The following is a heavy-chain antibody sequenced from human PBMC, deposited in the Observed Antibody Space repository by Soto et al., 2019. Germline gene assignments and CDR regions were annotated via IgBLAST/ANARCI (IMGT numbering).Heavy chain of an antibody. J-gene: IGHJ3*02. V-gene: IGHV3-23*01. D-gene: IGHD3-3*01. CDR2: ISGSGCST. CDR1: GFTFSSYA. Sequence: GGSLRLSCAASGFTFSSYAMSWVRQAPGKGLEWVSAISGSGCSTYYADSVKGRFTISRDNSKNTLYLQMNSLRAEDTAVYYCANAARFGVVMNAFDIWGQGTMVTVSS. CDR3: ANAARFGVVMNAFDI.